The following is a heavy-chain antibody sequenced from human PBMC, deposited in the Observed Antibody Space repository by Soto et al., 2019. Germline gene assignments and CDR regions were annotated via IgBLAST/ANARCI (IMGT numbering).Heavy chain of an antibody. Sequence: SVKVSCKASGFTFTSSAVQWVRQARGQRPEWIGWIVVGSGNTNYAQKFQERVTITRDMSTSTAYMELSSLRSEDTAVYYCARGIYCSGGSCYWFDPWGQGTLVTVSS. CDR2: IVVGSGNT. D-gene: IGHD2-15*01. J-gene: IGHJ5*02. V-gene: IGHV1-58*01. CDR3: ARGIYCSGGSCYWFDP. CDR1: GFTFTSSA.